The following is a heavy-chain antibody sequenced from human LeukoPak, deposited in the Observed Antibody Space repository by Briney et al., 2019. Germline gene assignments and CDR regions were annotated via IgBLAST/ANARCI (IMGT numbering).Heavy chain of an antibody. D-gene: IGHD6-25*01. Sequence: ASVKVSCKSSRNTFNGNYMHWVRQTPGQGLEWTGWINPGSGGTNYAQKFQDRVTMTRDTSIGTIYMNLRKLSSDDTAVYYCAGGSGYYFFDNWGQGTLLTVSS. CDR2: INPGSGGT. CDR1: RNTFNGNY. J-gene: IGHJ4*02. V-gene: IGHV1-2*02. CDR3: AGGSGYYFFDN.